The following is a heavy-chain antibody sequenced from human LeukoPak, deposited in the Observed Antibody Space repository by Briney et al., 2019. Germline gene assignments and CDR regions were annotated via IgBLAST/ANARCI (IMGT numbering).Heavy chain of an antibody. CDR2: ISGSGGST. CDR1: GFPFRSYP. J-gene: IGHJ3*02. Sequence: PGGPLGFSCEPSGFPFRSYPMSWAPRPQGRGLEWVSAISGSGGSTYYADSVKGRFTISRDNSKNTLYLQINSLRAEDTAVYYCAKVGKRDAFDIWGQGTMVTVSS. V-gene: IGHV3-23*01. CDR3: AKVGKRDAFDI.